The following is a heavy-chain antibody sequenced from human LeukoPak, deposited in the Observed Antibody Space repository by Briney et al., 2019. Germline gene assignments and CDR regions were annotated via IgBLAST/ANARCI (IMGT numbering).Heavy chain of an antibody. J-gene: IGHJ4*02. Sequence: PSETPSLTCAVYGGSFSGYYWSWIRQPPGKGLEWIGEINHSGSTNYNPSLKSRVTISVDTSKNQFSLKLSSVTAADTAVYYCARGPLYYYDSSGYYFDYWGQGTLVTVSS. V-gene: IGHV4-34*01. CDR3: ARGPLYYYDSSGYYFDY. CDR1: GGSFSGYY. CDR2: INHSGST. D-gene: IGHD3-22*01.